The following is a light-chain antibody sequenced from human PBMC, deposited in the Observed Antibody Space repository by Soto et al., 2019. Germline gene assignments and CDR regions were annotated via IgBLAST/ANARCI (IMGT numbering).Light chain of an antibody. V-gene: IGKV1-6*01. CDR2: GAS. Sequence: AIQMTQSPSSLSASVGDRVTITCRASQGIRNDLGWYQQKAGNAPKLLIYGASSLQRGVPSRFSGSGSGTDFTLTIISLQPEDFATYYCLQDYNYPHTFGQGTKVEI. J-gene: IGKJ1*01. CDR3: LQDYNYPHT. CDR1: QGIRND.